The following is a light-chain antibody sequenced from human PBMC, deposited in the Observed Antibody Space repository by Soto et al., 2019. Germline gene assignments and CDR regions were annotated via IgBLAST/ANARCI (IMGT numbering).Light chain of an antibody. J-gene: IGKJ5*01. V-gene: IGKV3-20*01. CDR3: QQYDTSPPT. CDR2: RAF. Sequence: EIVLTQSPGTLSLSPGDRATLSCRASQTVRSYYVAWYQHQPGQAPRLLIYRAFTRATGVPDRFSGGGSGTDFTLTISRLEREDFAVYYCQQYDTSPPTFGQGTRLDIK. CDR1: QTVRSYY.